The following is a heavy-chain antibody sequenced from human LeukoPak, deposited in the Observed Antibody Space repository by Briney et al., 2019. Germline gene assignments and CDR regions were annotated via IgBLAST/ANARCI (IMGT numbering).Heavy chain of an antibody. CDR2: IRYDGTEK. D-gene: IGHD5-12*01. V-gene: IGHV3-30*02. J-gene: IGHJ4*02. CDR1: GFTFSDYG. Sequence: GGSLRFSCAASGFTFSDYGMHWVRQAPGKGLEWVAFIRYDGTEKFYADSVEGRFTISRDNSKNTLYLQLNSLRPEDTAVYYCARENAWGYHYFDYWGQGTLVTVSS. CDR3: ARENAWGYHYFDY.